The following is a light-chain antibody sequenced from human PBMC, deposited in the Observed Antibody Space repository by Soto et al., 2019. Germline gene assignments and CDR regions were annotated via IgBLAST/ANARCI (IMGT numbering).Light chain of an antibody. CDR1: SSNIGADYD. CDR2: DNN. J-gene: IGLJ1*01. Sequence: QYVLTQPPSVSGAPGQRVTISCTGSSSNIGADYDVHWYQQLPGTAPKLLIYDNNNRPSGVPDRFSGSKSGTSASLAITGLQAEDEADYYCQSYDSSLSGLYVFGTGTKVTVL. CDR3: QSYDSSLSGLYV. V-gene: IGLV1-40*01.